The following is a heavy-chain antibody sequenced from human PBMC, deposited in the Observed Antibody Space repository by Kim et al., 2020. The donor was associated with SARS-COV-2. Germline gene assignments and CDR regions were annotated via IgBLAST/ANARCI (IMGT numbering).Heavy chain of an antibody. CDR2: INHSGST. V-gene: IGHV4-34*01. D-gene: IGHD1-26*01. CDR3: ASVVGATYNWFDP. Sequence: SETLSLTCAVYGGSFSGYYWSWIRQPPGKGLEWIGEINHSGSTNYNPSLKSRVTISVDTSKNQFSLKLSSVTAADTAVYYCASVVGATYNWFDPWGQGTLVTVSS. J-gene: IGHJ5*02. CDR1: GGSFSGYY.